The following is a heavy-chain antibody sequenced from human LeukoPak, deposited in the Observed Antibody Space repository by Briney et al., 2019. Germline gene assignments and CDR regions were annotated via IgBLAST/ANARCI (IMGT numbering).Heavy chain of an antibody. CDR2: IYYSGST. J-gene: IGHJ6*02. Sequence: RSETLSLTCTVSGGSISSYYWSWIRQPPWKGLGWIGYIYYSGSTNYNPSLKSRVTISVDTSKNQFSLQLSSVTAADTAVYYCARQNANYDILTGYYFYGMDVWGQGTTVTVSS. CDR1: GGSISSYY. V-gene: IGHV4-59*08. CDR3: ARQNANYDILTGYYFYGMDV. D-gene: IGHD3-9*01.